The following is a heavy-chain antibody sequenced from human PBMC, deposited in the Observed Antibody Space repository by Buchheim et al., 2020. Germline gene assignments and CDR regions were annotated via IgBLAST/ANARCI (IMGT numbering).Heavy chain of an antibody. CDR3: ARVRVGYDFWSGLGNWFDP. CDR1: GGSISSGDYY. V-gene: IGHV4-30-4*01. Sequence: QVQLQESGPGLVKPSQTLSLTYTVSGGSISSGDYYWSWIRQPPGKGLEWIGYIYYSGSTYYNPSLKSRVTISVDTSKNQFSLKLSSVTAADTAVYYCARVRVGYDFWSGLGNWFDPWGQGTL. CDR2: IYYSGST. D-gene: IGHD3-3*01. J-gene: IGHJ5*02.